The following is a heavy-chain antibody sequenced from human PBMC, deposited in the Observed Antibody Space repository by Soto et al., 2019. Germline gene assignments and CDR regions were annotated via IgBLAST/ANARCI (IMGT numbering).Heavy chain of an antibody. CDR3: ASPHPDCSSTSCYTGADY. J-gene: IGHJ4*02. Sequence: QVQLVQSGAEVKKPGSSVKVSCKASGGTFSSYAISWVRQAPGQGLEWMGWIIPIFGTANYAQKFQGRVTITADESTSTAYMELSSLRSEDTAVYYCASPHPDCSSTSCYTGADYWGQGTLVTVSS. CDR2: IIPIFGTA. V-gene: IGHV1-69*01. CDR1: GGTFSSYA. D-gene: IGHD2-2*02.